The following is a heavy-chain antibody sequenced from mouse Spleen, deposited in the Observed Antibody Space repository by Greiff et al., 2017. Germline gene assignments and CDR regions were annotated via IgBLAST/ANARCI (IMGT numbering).Heavy chain of an antibody. CDR2: ILPGSGST. D-gene: IGHD2-4*01. CDR3: ARKGIYYDYLYYFDY. CDR1: GYTFTGYW. J-gene: IGHJ2*01. V-gene: IGHV1-9*01. Sequence: VKLMESGAELMKPGASVKLSCKATGYTFTGYWIEWVKQRPGHGLEWIGEILPGSGSTNYNEKFKGKATFTADTSSNTAYMQLSSLTTEDSAIYYCARKGIYYDYLYYFDYWGQGTTLTVSS.